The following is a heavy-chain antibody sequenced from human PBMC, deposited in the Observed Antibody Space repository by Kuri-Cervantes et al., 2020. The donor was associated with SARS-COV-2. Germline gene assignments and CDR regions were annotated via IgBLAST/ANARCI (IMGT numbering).Heavy chain of an antibody. V-gene: IGHV1-46*01. CDR3: ARIRETGLGSHVRWSDN. CDR1: GYTFTSYY. D-gene: IGHD4-23*01. CDR2: INPSGGST. Sequence: ASVKVSCKASGYTFTSYYMHWVRQAPGRGLEWMGIINPSGGSTSYAQKFQGRVTMTRDTSTSTVYMELSSLRSEDTAVYFCARIRETGLGSHVRWSDNWGRGPLVTVSS. J-gene: IGHJ2*01.